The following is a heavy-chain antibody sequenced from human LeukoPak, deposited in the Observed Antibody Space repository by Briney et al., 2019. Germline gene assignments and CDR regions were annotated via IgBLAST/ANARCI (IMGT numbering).Heavy chain of an antibody. D-gene: IGHD5-12*01. CDR3: ARVRGSYSSDY. V-gene: IGHV3-48*04. CDR2: ISKDGRTV. CDR1: GFTFSSYG. Sequence: PGRSLRLSCAASGFTFSSYGMNWVRQAPGKGLEWVSFISKDGRTVSYADSVKGQFTISRDNSKNSLYLQMNSLTADDTAVYFCARVRGSYSSDYWGQGTLVTVYS. J-gene: IGHJ4*02.